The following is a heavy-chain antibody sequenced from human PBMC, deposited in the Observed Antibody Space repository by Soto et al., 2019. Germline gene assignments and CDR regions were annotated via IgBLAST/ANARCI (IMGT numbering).Heavy chain of an antibody. CDR1: GYTFTSYA. V-gene: IGHV1-3*01. CDR2: INAGNGNT. CDR3: AFRGAEYDFWSGYSPYYYYYGMDV. J-gene: IGHJ6*02. Sequence: ASVKVSCKASGYTFTSYAMHWVRQAPGQRLEWMGWINAGNGNTKYSQKFQGRVTITRDTSASTAYMELSSLRSEDTAVYYCAFRGAEYDFWSGYSPYYYYYGMDVWGQGTTVTVSS. D-gene: IGHD3-3*01.